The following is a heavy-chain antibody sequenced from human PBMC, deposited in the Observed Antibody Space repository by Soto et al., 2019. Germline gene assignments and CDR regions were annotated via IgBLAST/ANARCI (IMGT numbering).Heavy chain of an antibody. CDR2: IYYSGST. V-gene: IGHV4-31*03. CDR3: ARESKLVNPKYYYGMDV. CDR1: GGSISSGGYY. Sequence: SETLSLTCTVSGGSISSGGYYWSWIRQHPGKGLEWIGYIYYSGSTYYNPSLKSRVTISVDTSKNQFSLKLSSVTAADTAVYYCARESKLVNPKYYYGMDVWGQGTTVTVSS. J-gene: IGHJ6*02. D-gene: IGHD6-13*01.